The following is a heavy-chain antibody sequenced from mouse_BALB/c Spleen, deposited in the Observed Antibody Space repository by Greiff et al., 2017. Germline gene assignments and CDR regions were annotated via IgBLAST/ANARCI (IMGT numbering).Heavy chain of an antibody. V-gene: IGHV3-2*02. CDR3: ARGYSYYFDY. D-gene: IGHD2-3*01. Sequence: EVKLVESGPGLVKPSQSLSLTCTVTGYSITSDYAWNWIRQFPGNKLEWMGYISYSGSTSYNPSLKSRISITRDTSKNQFFLQLNSVTTEDTATYYCARGYSYYFDYWGQGTTLTVSS. CDR2: ISYSGST. CDR1: GYSITSDYA. J-gene: IGHJ2*01.